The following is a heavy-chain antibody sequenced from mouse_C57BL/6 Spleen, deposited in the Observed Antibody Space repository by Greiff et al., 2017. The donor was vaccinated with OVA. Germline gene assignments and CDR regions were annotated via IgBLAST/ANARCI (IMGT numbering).Heavy chain of an antibody. Sequence: QVQLQQSGAELVRPGASVTLSCKASGYTFTDYEMQWVKQTPVHGLEWIGAIDPETGGTADNQKFKGKAILTADKSSSTAYMELRSLTSEDSAVYYCTRSDDHPGDYFDYWGQGTTLTVSS. D-gene: IGHD2-3*01. J-gene: IGHJ2*01. CDR1: GYTFTDYE. CDR2: IDPETGGT. V-gene: IGHV1-15*01. CDR3: TRSDDHPGDYFDY.